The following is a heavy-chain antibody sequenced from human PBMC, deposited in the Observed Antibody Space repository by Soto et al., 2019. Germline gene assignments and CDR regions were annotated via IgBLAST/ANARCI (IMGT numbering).Heavy chain of an antibody. J-gene: IGHJ4*02. D-gene: IGHD2-15*01. CDR1: GFPFNTHG. CDR2: ISGGGDRT. Sequence: PGGSLRLSCAASGFPFNTHGMAWVRQAPGKGLEWVAAISGGGDRTQYADAVKGRFTISRDNSKNSLYLQMNSLRDEDTAVYYCARYCSGGSCYFDYWGQGTLVTVS. V-gene: IGHV3-23*01. CDR3: ARYCSGGSCYFDY.